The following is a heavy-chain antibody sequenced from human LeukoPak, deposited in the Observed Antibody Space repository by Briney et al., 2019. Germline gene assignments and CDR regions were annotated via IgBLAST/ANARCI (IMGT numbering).Heavy chain of an antibody. D-gene: IGHD1-26*01. J-gene: IGHJ4*02. Sequence: PGGSLRLSCAASVFPFNSYAMSWVRQAPEKGLEWVSGISGGDISTYYEGSVKGRFTISRDNSKNSLYLKMNSLRDEDMTSYYCAKDTRGGVSGTHYSDNWGQGTLVTVSS. CDR3: AKDTRGGVSGTHYSDN. CDR1: VFPFNSYA. V-gene: IGHV3-23*01. CDR2: ISGGDIST.